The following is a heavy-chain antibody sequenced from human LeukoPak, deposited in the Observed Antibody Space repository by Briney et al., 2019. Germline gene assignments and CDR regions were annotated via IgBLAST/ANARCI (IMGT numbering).Heavy chain of an antibody. V-gene: IGHV3-48*03. CDR3: ANMRAIWSGYDY. J-gene: IGHJ4*02. CDR1: GFTFSSYE. CDR2: ISSSGSTI. D-gene: IGHD3-3*01. Sequence: GGSLRLSCAASGFTFSSYEMNWVRQAPGKGLEWVSYISSSGSTIYYADSVKGRFTISRDNSKNTLYLQMNSLRAEDTAVYYCANMRAIWSGYDYWGQGTLVTVSS.